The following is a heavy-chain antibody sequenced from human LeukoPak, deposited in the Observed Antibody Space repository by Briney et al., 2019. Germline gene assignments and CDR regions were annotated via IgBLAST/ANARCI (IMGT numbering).Heavy chain of an antibody. Sequence: SETLSLTCTVSGGSMSTSNWWSWVRQSPGKGLEWIAEIFHTGNTNYNPSLKSRVTISVDRSKNQFSLKLSSVTAADTAVYYCARDHRYCSSTSCPQDYWGQGTLVTVSS. CDR3: ARDHRYCSSTSCPQDY. V-gene: IGHV4-4*02. CDR1: GGSMSTSNW. J-gene: IGHJ4*02. D-gene: IGHD2-2*01. CDR2: IFHTGNT.